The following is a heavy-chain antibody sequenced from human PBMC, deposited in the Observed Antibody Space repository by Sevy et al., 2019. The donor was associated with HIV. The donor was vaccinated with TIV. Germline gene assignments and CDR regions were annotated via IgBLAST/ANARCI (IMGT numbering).Heavy chain of an antibody. V-gene: IGHV3-23*01. Sequence: GGSLRLSCAASGFSFSKYSMSWVLQPAGKGLEWVSTLSFGCGEINHADSVKGRFTISRDNSKNSLYLQMNNLRAEDTAVYYCAREGCTKPHDYWGQGTLVTVSS. D-gene: IGHD2-8*01. J-gene: IGHJ4*02. CDR3: AREGCTKPHDY. CDR1: GFSFSKYS. CDR2: LSFGCGEI.